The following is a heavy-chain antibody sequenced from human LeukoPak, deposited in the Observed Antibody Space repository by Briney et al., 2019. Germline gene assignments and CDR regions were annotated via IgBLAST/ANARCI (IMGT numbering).Heavy chain of an antibody. Sequence: GGSLRLSCAASGFTFKKYAMSWVRQAPGKGLEWGSGISGSDGITYYADSVKGRFTISRDNSNNTLYLQMSSLRAEDTALYYCAKGSSSSISARLNYWGQGTPVTVSS. D-gene: IGHD6-6*01. CDR2: ISGSDGIT. V-gene: IGHV3-23*01. J-gene: IGHJ4*02. CDR1: GFTFKKYA. CDR3: AKGSSSSISARLNY.